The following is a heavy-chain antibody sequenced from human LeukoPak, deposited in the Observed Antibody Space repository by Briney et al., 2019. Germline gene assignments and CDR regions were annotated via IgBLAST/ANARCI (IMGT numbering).Heavy chain of an antibody. V-gene: IGHV3-9*01. CDR1: GFTFDDYA. D-gene: IGHD3-3*01. CDR3: AKDSGFLAIDY. J-gene: IGHJ4*02. CDR2: ISWNSGSI. Sequence: GRSLRLSCAASGFTFDDYAMHWVRQAPGKGLEWVSGISWNSGSIGYADSVKGRFTISRDNAKNSLYLQVNSLRAEDTALYYCAKDSGFLAIDYWGQGTLVTVSS.